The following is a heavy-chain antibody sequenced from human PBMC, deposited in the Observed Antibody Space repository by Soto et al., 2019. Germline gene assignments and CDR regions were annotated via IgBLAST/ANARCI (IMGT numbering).Heavy chain of an antibody. CDR3: ARVLGNDAFDI. CDR2: IYHVGST. V-gene: IGHV4-4*02. CDR1: GGAISSSNW. J-gene: IGHJ3*02. Sequence: QVQLQESGPGLVKPSGTLSLTCAVSGGAISSSNWWSWVRQPPGRGLNWMGEIYHVGSTNYNPSLKSRVTISVDKSKNQFSLKLSSVTAADMAVYYCARVLGNDAFDIWGQGTMVTVSS. D-gene: IGHD3-3*02.